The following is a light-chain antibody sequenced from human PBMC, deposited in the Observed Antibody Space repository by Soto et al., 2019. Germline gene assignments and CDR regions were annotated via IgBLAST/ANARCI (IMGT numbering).Light chain of an antibody. Sequence: DIQMTQSPSSLSASVGDRVTITCRTSQTISDYLAWYQQKPGKVPKLLIYAASTLQSGVPSRFSGSGSGTDFTLTISSLQPEDVATYYCQKYNSALSWTFGQGTKV. J-gene: IGKJ1*01. V-gene: IGKV1-27*01. CDR1: QTISDY. CDR2: AAS. CDR3: QKYNSALSWT.